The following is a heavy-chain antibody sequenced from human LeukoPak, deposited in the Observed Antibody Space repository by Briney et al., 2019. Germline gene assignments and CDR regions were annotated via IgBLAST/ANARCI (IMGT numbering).Heavy chain of an antibody. D-gene: IGHD3-22*01. V-gene: IGHV4-31*03. CDR1: GGSISSGGYY. CDR2: IYYSGST. J-gene: IGHJ4*02. CDR3: ARGSDDYDSSGYYDY. Sequence: SQTLSLTCTVSGGSISSGGYYWSWIRQHPGKGLEWIGYIYYSGSTYYNPSLKSRVTISVDTSKNQFSLKLSSVTAADTAVYYCARGSDDYDSSGYYDYWGQGTLVTVSS.